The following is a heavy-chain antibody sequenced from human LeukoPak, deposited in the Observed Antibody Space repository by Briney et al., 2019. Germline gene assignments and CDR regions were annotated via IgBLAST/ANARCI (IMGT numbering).Heavy chain of an antibody. D-gene: IGHD2-15*01. CDR2: IYPGDSDT. CDR3: ARRGGSLHYFDY. CDR1: GYSFTTYW. J-gene: IGHJ4*02. Sequence: GESLKISCKGSGYSFTTYWIGWVRQMPGKGLEWLGIIYPGDSDTRYSPSFQGQVTISADKSTTTAYLQWSSLKASDTAIYYCARRGGSLHYFDYWGQGTLVTVSS. V-gene: IGHV5-51*01.